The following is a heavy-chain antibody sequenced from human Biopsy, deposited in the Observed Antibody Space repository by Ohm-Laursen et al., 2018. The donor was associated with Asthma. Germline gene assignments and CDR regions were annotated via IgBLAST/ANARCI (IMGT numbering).Heavy chain of an antibody. Sequence: RTLRLSRAASRVTYEKHWVRRAPGKGREGVAVISYDGSSIYYADSVQGRFTISRDNSKNTLYLQMNSLTAEDRAVYYCAREGVGGTHIEDWGQGTLVTVSS. D-gene: IGHD1-26*01. V-gene: IGHV3-30-3*01. J-gene: IGHJ4*02. CDR3: AREGVGGTHIED. CDR1: RVTYE. CDR2: ISYDGSSI.